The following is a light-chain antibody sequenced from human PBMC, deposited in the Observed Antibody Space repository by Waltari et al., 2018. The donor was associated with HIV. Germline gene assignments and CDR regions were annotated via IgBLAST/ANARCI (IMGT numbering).Light chain of an antibody. V-gene: IGLV2-11*01. CDR3: SSYAGRDTPNWV. CDR2: DVN. J-gene: IGLJ3*02. CDR1: SSDVGHYNY. Sequence: QSALTQPRSVSESPGQSVTISCTGTSSDVGHYNYVSWYRQYPGTAPKLLIFDVNKRPSGSPDRFSVAKSGNTASLTISGLQGEDEAEYYCSSYAGRDTPNWVFGGGTKLTVL.